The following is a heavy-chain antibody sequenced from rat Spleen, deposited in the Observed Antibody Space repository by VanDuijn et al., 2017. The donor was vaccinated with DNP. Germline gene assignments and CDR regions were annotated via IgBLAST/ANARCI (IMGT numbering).Heavy chain of an antibody. CDR1: GFTFSDYN. CDR3: ASWAPIAPISTANY. J-gene: IGHJ2*01. CDR2: ISASGSRT. V-gene: IGHV5S10*01. D-gene: IGHD1-2*01. Sequence: EVQLVESGGGLVQPGGSLKLSCAASGFTFSDYNMVWVRQAPKKGLAWVATISASGSRTYYPDSVKDRFTVSRDNAKRSLYLQMNSLRSEDTATYYCASWAPIAPISTANYWGQGVMVTVSS.